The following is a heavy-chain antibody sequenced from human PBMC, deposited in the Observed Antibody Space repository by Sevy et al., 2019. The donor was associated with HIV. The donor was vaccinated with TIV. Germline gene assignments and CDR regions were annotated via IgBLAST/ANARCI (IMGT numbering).Heavy chain of an antibody. Sequence: GGSLRLSCAASGFTFSSYGMHWVRQAPGKGLEWVAFIRYDGSNKYYADSVKGRFTISRDNSKNTLDLQMNSLRAEDTAVYYCAKDISSWYGDGFDYWGQGTLVTVSS. J-gene: IGHJ4*02. D-gene: IGHD6-13*01. V-gene: IGHV3-30*02. CDR2: IRYDGSNK. CDR3: AKDISSWYGDGFDY. CDR1: GFTFSSYG.